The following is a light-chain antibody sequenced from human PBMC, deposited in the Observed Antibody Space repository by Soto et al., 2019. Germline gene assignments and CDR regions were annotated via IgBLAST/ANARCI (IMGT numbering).Light chain of an antibody. CDR3: QQYNEWPPIT. J-gene: IGKJ5*01. Sequence: EIMMTQSPATLSVSPGERATLSCRASQSVRNNLAWYQQKPGQAPRLLIYYASTRATDIPARFSGSGSGTEFTLTISSLQSEDFALYYCQQYNEWPPITFGQGTRLEIK. CDR2: YAS. V-gene: IGKV3-15*01. CDR1: QSVRNN.